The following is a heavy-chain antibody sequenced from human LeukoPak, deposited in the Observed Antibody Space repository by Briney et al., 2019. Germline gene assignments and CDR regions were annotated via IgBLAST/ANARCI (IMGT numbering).Heavy chain of an antibody. CDR3: ARGAKWAYYFDY. Sequence: GGSLRLSCAASAFTFNTYWMHWVRQVPGRGLEWVSRINGDESSTNYADSVKGRFTISRDNAKDTLYLHMNSLTAEGTAVYYCARGAKWAYYFDYWGQGTLVTVSS. D-gene: IGHD1-26*01. J-gene: IGHJ4*02. CDR2: INGDESST. V-gene: IGHV3-74*01. CDR1: AFTFNTYW.